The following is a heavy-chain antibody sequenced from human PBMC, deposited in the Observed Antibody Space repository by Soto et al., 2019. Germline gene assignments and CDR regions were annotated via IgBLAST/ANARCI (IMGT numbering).Heavy chain of an antibody. V-gene: IGHV1-18*01. D-gene: IGHD2-2*01. Sequence: ASVKVSCKASGYTFTSYGISWVRQAPGQGLEWMGWISAYNGNTNYAQKLQGRVTMTTDTSTSTAYMELRSLRSDDTAVYYCARGCSSTSCRSYGMDVWGQGTTVTVS. J-gene: IGHJ6*02. CDR3: ARGCSSTSCRSYGMDV. CDR1: GYTFTSYG. CDR2: ISAYNGNT.